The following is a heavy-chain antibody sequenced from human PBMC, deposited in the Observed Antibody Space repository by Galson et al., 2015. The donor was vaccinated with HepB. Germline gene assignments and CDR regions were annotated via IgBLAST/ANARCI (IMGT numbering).Heavy chain of an antibody. CDR1: GFTFDDYA. CDR3: AKPADYDSRGFDY. Sequence: SLRLSCAASGFTFDDYAMHWVRQAPGKGLEWVSGISWNSGSIGYADSVKGRFTISRDNAKNSLYLQMNSLRAEDTALYYCAKPADYDSRGFDYWGQGTLVTVSS. J-gene: IGHJ4*02. D-gene: IGHD3-22*01. CDR2: ISWNSGSI. V-gene: IGHV3-9*01.